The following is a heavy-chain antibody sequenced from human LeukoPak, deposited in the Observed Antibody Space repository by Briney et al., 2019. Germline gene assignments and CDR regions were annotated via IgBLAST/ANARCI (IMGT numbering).Heavy chain of an antibody. CDR2: INPNSGGT. D-gene: IGHD6-19*01. CDR1: GYTFTGYY. V-gene: IGHV1-2*02. J-gene: IGHJ4*02. Sequence: ASVKVSCKASGYTFTGYYMHWVRQAPGQGLEWMGWINPNSGGTNYAQKFQGRVTMTRDTSISTAYMELSRLRSDDTAVYYCARGIKAVAGTAHYWGQGTLVTVSS. CDR3: ARGIKAVAGTAHY.